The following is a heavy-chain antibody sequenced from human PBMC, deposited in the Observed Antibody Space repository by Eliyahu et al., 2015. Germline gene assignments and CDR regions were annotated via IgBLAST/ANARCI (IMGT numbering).Heavy chain of an antibody. Sequence: QVQLVQSGAEVKKPGASVKXSCKASGXXFXXSYMHWVRQAPGQGLEWMGWINPNSGGTNYAQKFQGRVTMTRDTSISTAYMELSRLRSDDTAVYYCARDLGEYYGDYVRAFDYWGQGTLVTVSS. CDR3: ARDLGEYYGDYVRAFDY. CDR2: INPNSGGT. D-gene: IGHD4-17*01. CDR1: GXXFXXSY. V-gene: IGHV1-2*02. J-gene: IGHJ4*02.